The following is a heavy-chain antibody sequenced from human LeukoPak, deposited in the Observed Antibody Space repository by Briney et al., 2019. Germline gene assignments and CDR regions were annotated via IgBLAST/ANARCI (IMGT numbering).Heavy chain of an antibody. Sequence: GASVKVSCKASGYTFTSYDINWVRQAPGQGLEWMGWMNPNSGNTGYAQKFQGRDTMTRNTSISTAYMELSSLRSEDTAVYYCASQLYYYDSSGYYSVYTRGYYYGMDVWGQGTTVTVSS. CDR3: ASQLYYYDSSGYYSVYTRGYYYGMDV. CDR2: MNPNSGNT. J-gene: IGHJ6*02. CDR1: GYTFTSYD. D-gene: IGHD3-22*01. V-gene: IGHV1-8*01.